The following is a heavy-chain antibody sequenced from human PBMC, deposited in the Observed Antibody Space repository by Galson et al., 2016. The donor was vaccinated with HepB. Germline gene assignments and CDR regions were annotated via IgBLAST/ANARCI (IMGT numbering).Heavy chain of an antibody. CDR1: GLTFSSYE. V-gene: IGHV3-48*03. CDR3: ARDLRRSSSSSDY. CDR2: IGRSGSPI. D-gene: IGHD6-6*01. J-gene: IGHJ4*02. Sequence: SLRLSCAAYGLTFSSYEMSGVRQGPGKGLEWVSYIGRSGSPIYYADSVQGRFTISRDNAKNSLYLQMNSLRAEGTAVYYCARDLRRSSSSSDYWGQGTLVTVSS.